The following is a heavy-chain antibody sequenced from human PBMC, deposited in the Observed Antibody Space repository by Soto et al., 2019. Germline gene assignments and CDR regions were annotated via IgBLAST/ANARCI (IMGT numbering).Heavy chain of an antibody. CDR3: AKDKELEPPFSYGMDV. D-gene: IGHD1-1*01. Sequence: GGSLRLSCAASGFTFSSYAMSWVRQAPGKGLEWVSAISGSGGSTYYADSGKGRFTISRDNSKNTLYLQMNSLRAEDTAVYYCAKDKELEPPFSYGMDVWGQGTTVTVSS. V-gene: IGHV3-23*01. CDR2: ISGSGGST. J-gene: IGHJ6*02. CDR1: GFTFSSYA.